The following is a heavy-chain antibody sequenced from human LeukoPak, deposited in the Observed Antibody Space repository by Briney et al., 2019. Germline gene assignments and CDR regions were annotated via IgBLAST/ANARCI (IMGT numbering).Heavy chain of an antibody. CDR2: INSDGSST. CDR1: GFTFSSYW. Sequence: GGSLRLSCAASGFTFSSYWMHWVRQAPGKGLVWVSRINSDGSSTSYADSVKGRFTVSRDNAKNTLYLQMNSLRAEDTAVYYCARDWGSRPVHFDYWGQGTLVTVSS. CDR3: ARDWGSRPVHFDY. D-gene: IGHD3-16*01. J-gene: IGHJ4*02. V-gene: IGHV3-74*01.